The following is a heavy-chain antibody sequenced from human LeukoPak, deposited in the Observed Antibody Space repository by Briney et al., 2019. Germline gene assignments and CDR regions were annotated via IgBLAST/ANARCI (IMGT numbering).Heavy chain of an antibody. J-gene: IGHJ4*02. V-gene: IGHV3-23*01. Sequence: GGSLRLSCAASGFTFSTHAMSWVRQAPGKGLEWVSDISASGGSTYYADSLKGRFTISRDNSKNTLYLQMSSLRVEDTAVYYCVITSATGPLDYWGQGTLVTVSS. CDR3: VITSATGPLDY. D-gene: IGHD6-6*01. CDR1: GFTFSTHA. CDR2: ISASGGST.